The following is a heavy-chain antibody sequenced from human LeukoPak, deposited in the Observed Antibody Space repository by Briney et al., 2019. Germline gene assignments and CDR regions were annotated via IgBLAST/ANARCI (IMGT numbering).Heavy chain of an antibody. J-gene: IGHJ5*02. CDR2: INHSGST. CDR1: GGSFSGYY. D-gene: IGHD5-24*01. CDR3: ARDRSEMATIRWFDP. Sequence: PSETLSLTCAVYGGSFSGYYWSWIRQPPGKGLEWIGEINHSGSTNYNPSLKSRVTISVDTSKNQFSLKLTSVTAADTAVYYCARDRSEMATIRWFDPWGQGTLVTVSS. V-gene: IGHV4-34*01.